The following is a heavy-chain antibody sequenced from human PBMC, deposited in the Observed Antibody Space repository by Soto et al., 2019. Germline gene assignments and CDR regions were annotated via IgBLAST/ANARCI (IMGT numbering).Heavy chain of an antibody. Sequence: VQLEQSGPELKKPGASVRVSCKASGYNFTSYGITWLRQAPGQGLEWMAWIDTHKGNTNHAYRLQSRVTVTTVTSSPPAYMALRGLRSDDTAVYYCARYFPEALGAFDIWGQGTMVTVSS. CDR1: GYNFTSYG. D-gene: IGHD3-9*01. CDR2: IDTHKGNT. J-gene: IGHJ3*02. CDR3: ARYFPEALGAFDI. V-gene: IGHV1-18*01.